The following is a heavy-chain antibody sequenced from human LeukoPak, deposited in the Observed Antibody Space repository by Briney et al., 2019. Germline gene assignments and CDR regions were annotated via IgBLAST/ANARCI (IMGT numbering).Heavy chain of an antibody. V-gene: IGHV3-20*04. CDR1: GFKFDDYG. D-gene: IGHD2-2*01. CDR2: INWNGGSI. Sequence: PGGSLRLSCAASGFKFDDYGMSWVRQAPGKGLEWVAGINWNGGSIGYADSVKGRFTISRDNSKSTLYLQMNSLRAEDTAVYYCAKDRHAPGRYCSSTICFPFDPWGQGTLVTVSS. CDR3: AKDRHAPGRYCSSTICFPFDP. J-gene: IGHJ5*02.